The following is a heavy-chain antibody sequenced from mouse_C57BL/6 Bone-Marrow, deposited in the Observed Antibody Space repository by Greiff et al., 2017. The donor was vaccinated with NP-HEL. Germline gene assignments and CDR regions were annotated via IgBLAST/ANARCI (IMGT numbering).Heavy chain of an antibody. J-gene: IGHJ2*01. CDR3: ARTGKDYFDY. V-gene: IGHV5-4*01. Sequence: EVQGVESGGGLVKPGGSLKLSCAASGFTFSSYAMSWVRQTPEKRLAWVATISDGGSYTYYPDNVKGRFTISRDNAKNNLYLQMSHLKSEDTAMYYCARTGKDYFDYWGQGTTLTVSS. CDR2: ISDGGSYT. D-gene: IGHD4-1*01. CDR1: GFTFSSYA.